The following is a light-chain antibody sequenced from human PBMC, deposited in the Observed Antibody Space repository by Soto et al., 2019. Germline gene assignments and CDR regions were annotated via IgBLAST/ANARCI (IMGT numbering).Light chain of an antibody. Sequence: DIQMTQTPSTLSASVGDRVTITCRASPDISTWLAWYQQKPGKPPKLLIYEASSLEIGVPSRFSGSGSGTEFTLTISSLQPDDFATYYCQQYTSNNALTFGGGTKVEIK. CDR3: QQYTSNNALT. CDR1: PDISTW. V-gene: IGKV1-5*03. J-gene: IGKJ4*01. CDR2: EAS.